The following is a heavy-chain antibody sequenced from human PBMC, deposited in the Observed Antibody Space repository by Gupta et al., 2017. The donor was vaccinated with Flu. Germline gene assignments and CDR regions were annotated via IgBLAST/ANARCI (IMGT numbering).Heavy chain of an antibody. Sequence: QVQLQQWGAGLLKPSETLSLTCAVYGGSFSGYYWSWIRQPPGKGLEWIGEINHSGSTNYNPSLKSRVTISVDTSKNQFSLKLSSVTAADTAVYYCARRHYDRNRAFDIWGQGTMVTVSS. CDR2: INHSGST. J-gene: IGHJ3*02. D-gene: IGHD3-22*01. CDR1: GGSFSGYY. CDR3: ARRHYDRNRAFDI. V-gene: IGHV4-34*01.